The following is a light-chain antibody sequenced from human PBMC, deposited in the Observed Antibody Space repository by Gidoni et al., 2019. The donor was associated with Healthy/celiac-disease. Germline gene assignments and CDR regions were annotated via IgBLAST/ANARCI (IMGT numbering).Light chain of an antibody. CDR2: AAS. CDR1: QSMSSY. Sequence: DIQMTQSPSSLSASVGDRVTITGRASQSMSSYLNWYQQKPGKAPKLLIYAASSLQSGVPSRFSGSGSGTDFTLTISSLQPEDFATYYCQQSYSTPLTFXGXTKVEIK. CDR3: QQSYSTPLT. V-gene: IGKV1-39*01. J-gene: IGKJ4*01.